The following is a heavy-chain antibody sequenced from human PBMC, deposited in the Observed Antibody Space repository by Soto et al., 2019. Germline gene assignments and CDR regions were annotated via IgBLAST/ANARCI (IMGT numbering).Heavy chain of an antibody. Sequence: EVQLLESGGGLVQPGGSLRLSCAASGFTFSSYAMSWVRQAPGKGLEWVSAISGSGGSTYYADSVKGRFTISRDNSKNTLYLQMNSLRAEDTAVYYCAKEGADSYGYGGYYFDYWGQGTLVTVSS. CDR3: AKEGADSYGYGGYYFDY. CDR2: ISGSGGST. V-gene: IGHV3-23*01. CDR1: GFTFSSYA. J-gene: IGHJ4*02. D-gene: IGHD5-18*01.